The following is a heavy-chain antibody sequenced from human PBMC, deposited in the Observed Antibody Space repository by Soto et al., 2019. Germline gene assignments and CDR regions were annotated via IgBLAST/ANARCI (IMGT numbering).Heavy chain of an antibody. J-gene: IGHJ4*02. CDR1: GFTFCSYA. CDR3: APTAMVTQMPFAY. Sequence: GGSLRLSCAASGFTFCSYAMHWVRQAPGKGLEWVAVISYDGSNKYYADYVKGRFTISRDNSKNTLYQQMNSLRDEDTNVYDDAPTAMVTQMPFAYWGKGPLVTVSS. V-gene: IGHV3-30*01. CDR2: ISYDGSNK. D-gene: IGHD5-18*01.